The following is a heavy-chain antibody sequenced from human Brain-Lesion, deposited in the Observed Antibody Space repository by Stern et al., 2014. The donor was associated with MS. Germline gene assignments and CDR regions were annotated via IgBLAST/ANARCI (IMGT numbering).Heavy chain of an antibody. CDR1: GFTFDDYA. CDR3: ARDITGSSAYFAY. V-gene: IGHV3-9*01. CDR2: ISWNSGTI. D-gene: IGHD1-14*01. Sequence: EVQLEESGGDLVQPGRSLRLSCAAFGFTFDDYAMHWVRPAPGKGLEWVAGISWNSGTIGYADSVKGRFTTSRDNAYSSLYLQMNSLRPEDTALYYCARDITGSSAYFAYWGQGTLVTVSS. J-gene: IGHJ4*02.